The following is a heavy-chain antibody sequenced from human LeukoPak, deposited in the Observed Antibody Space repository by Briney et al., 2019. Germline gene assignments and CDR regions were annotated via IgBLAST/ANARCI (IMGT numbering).Heavy chain of an antibody. Sequence: GGSLRLSCAASGFTFNNYAMTWVRQAPGKGLEWVSAISVSGESTYYADSVKGRFTISRDNSNNTLFLQMSSLRAEDTAVYYCAKGIGRGVNDAYDIWGQGTMATVSS. V-gene: IGHV3-23*01. CDR3: AKGIGRGVNDAYDI. D-gene: IGHD2-21*01. CDR2: ISVSGEST. J-gene: IGHJ3*02. CDR1: GFTFNNYA.